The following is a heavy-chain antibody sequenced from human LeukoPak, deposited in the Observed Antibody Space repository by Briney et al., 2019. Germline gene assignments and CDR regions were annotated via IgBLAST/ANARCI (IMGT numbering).Heavy chain of an antibody. J-gene: IGHJ6*03. CDR3: ARDGDILTGSSYYYYYYMDV. D-gene: IGHD3-9*01. CDR2: ISSNGGST. V-gene: IGHV3-64*01. Sequence: GGSLRLSCAASGFTFSSYAMHWVRQAPGKGLEYVSAISSNGGSTYYANSVKGRFTISRDNSKNTLYLQMGSLRAEDMAVYYCARDGDILTGSSYYYYYYMDVWGKGTTVTVSS. CDR1: GFTFSSYA.